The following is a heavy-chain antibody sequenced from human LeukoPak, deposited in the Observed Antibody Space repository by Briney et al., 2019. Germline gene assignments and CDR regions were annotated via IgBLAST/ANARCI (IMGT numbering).Heavy chain of an antibody. Sequence: PSETLSLTCAVYGGSFSGYYWSWIRQPPGKGLEWIGGINHSGTTNYNSSLKSRVTVSVDTSKNQFSLKLSSVTAADKAVYYCARRYSGSYGLYSHHSMDVWGKGTTVTISS. CDR2: INHSGTT. V-gene: IGHV4-34*01. D-gene: IGHD1-26*01. J-gene: IGHJ6*03. CDR1: GGSFSGYY. CDR3: ARRYSGSYGLYSHHSMDV.